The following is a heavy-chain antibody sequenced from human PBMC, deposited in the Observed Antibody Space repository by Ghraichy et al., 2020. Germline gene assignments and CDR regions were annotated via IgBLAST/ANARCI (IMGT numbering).Heavy chain of an antibody. CDR3: ARDSPSMVRGVIIPYYGSGMDV. CDR2: ISAYNGNT. J-gene: IGHJ6*02. D-gene: IGHD3-10*01. CDR1: GYTFTSYG. V-gene: IGHV1-18*01. Sequence: KVSCKASGYTFTSYGISWVRQAPGQGLEWMGWISAYNGNTNYAQKLQGRVTMTTDTSTSTAYMELRSLRSDATAVYYRARDSPSMVRGVIIPYYGSGMDVWGQGTTVTVSS.